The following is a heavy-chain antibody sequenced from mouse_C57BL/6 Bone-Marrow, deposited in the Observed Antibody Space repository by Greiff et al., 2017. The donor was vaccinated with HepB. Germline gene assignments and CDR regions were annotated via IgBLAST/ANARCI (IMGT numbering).Heavy chain of an antibody. CDR3: ARYGTTERDYYAMDY. V-gene: IGHV7-3*01. D-gene: IGHD1-1*01. J-gene: IGHJ4*01. Sequence: EVMLVDSGGGLVQPGGSLSLSCAASGFTFTDYYMSWVRQPPGKALEWLGFIRNKANGYTTEYSASVKGRFTISRDNSQSILYLQMNALRAEDSATYYCARYGTTERDYYAMDYWGQGTSVTVSS. CDR2: IRNKANGYTT. CDR1: GFTFTDYY.